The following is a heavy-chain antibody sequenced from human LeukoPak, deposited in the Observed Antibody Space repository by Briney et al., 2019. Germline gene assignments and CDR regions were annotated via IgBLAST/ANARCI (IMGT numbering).Heavy chain of an antibody. D-gene: IGHD3-22*01. V-gene: IGHV1-2*02. CDR3: ARGPRVVVLLYYFDY. CDR2: INPNSGGT. Sequence: ASVKVSCKASGYTFTGYYMHWVRQAPGQGLEWMGWINPNSGGTKYAQKFQGRVTMTRDTSISTAYMELSRLRSDDTAVYYCARGPRVVVLLYYFDYWGQGTLVTVSS. J-gene: IGHJ4*02. CDR1: GYTFTGYY.